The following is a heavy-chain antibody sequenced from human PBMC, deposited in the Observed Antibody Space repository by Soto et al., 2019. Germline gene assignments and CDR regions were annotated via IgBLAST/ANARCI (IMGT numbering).Heavy chain of an antibody. CDR2: ISYDGSNK. CDR1: GFTFSSYG. D-gene: IGHD3-16*02. V-gene: IGHV3-30*18. CDR3: AKDLVEGVWGSYRHDAMGAFDI. J-gene: IGHJ3*02. Sequence: GESLKISCAASGFTFSSYGMHWVRQAPGKGLEWVAVISYDGSNKYYADSVKGRFTISRDNSKNTLYLQMNSLRAEDTAVYYCAKDLVEGVWGSYRHDAMGAFDIWGQGTMVTVS.